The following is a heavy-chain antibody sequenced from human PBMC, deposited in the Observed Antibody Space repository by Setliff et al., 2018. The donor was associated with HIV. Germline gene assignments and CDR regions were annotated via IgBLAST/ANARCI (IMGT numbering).Heavy chain of an antibody. Sequence: GASVKVSCKASGYTLTELSMHWVRQAPGKGLEWMGGFDPEDGETIYAQKFQGRVTMTEDTSTDTAYMELSSLRSEDTAVYYCATDQISDGSGSYPKSYFDYWGQGTLVTVSS. D-gene: IGHD3-10*01. J-gene: IGHJ4*02. V-gene: IGHV1-24*01. CDR1: GYTLTELS. CDR3: ATDQISDGSGSYPKSYFDY. CDR2: FDPEDGET.